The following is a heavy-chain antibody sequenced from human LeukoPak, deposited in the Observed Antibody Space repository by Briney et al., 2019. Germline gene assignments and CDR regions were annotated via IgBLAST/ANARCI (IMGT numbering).Heavy chain of an antibody. CDR1: GYTFTSYY. CDR3: ARDLLVSAHGDLFDY. Sequence: ASVKVSCKASGYTFTSYYMHWVRQAPGQGLEWMGIINPSGGSTSYAQKFQGRVTMTRDTSTSIVYMELSSLRSEDTAVYYCARDLLVSAHGDLFDYWGQGTLVTVSS. V-gene: IGHV1-46*01. CDR2: INPSGGST. J-gene: IGHJ4*02. D-gene: IGHD4-17*01.